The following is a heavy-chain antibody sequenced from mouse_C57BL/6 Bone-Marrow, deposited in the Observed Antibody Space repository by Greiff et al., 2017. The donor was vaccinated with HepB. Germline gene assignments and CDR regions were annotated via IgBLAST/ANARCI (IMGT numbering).Heavy chain of an antibody. D-gene: IGHD1-1*01. Sequence: EVKLVESGPGLVKPSQSLSLTCSVTGYSITSGYYWNWIRQCPGNKLEWMGYISYDGSNNYNPSLKNRISITRDTSNNQLFLKLNSVTTEDTATYYCAIYYYGSRAYWGQGTLVTVSA. CDR1: GYSITSGYY. J-gene: IGHJ3*01. CDR3: AIYYYGSRAY. CDR2: ISYDGSN. V-gene: IGHV3-6*01.